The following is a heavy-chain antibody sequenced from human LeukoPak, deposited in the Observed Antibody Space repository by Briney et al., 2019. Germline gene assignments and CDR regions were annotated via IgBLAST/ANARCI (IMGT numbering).Heavy chain of an antibody. Sequence: SVKVSCKASGGTFSSYAISWVRQAPGQGLEWMGGIIPIFGTANYAQKFQGRVTITADESTSTAYMELSSLRSEDTAVYYCASLLGYCTDGVCSPYHASSDYWGQGTLVTVSS. CDR3: ASLLGYCTDGVCSPYHASSDY. V-gene: IGHV1-69*01. D-gene: IGHD2-8*01. CDR2: IIPIFGTA. J-gene: IGHJ4*02. CDR1: GGTFSSYA.